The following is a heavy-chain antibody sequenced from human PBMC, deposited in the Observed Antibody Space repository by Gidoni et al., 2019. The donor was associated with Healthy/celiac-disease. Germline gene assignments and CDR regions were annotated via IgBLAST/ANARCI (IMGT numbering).Heavy chain of an antibody. V-gene: IGHV2-5*02. Sequence: QITLKESGPTLVQPTQTLTLTCTFSGFSLSTSGVGVGWIRQPPGKALEWLALIYWDDDKRYSPSLKSRLTITKDTSKNQVVLTMTNMGPVDTATYYCAHSRAPSNLRNSYYDFWSGYDPIFDPWGQGTLVTVSS. CDR3: AHSRAPSNLRNSYYDFWSGYDPIFDP. D-gene: IGHD3-3*01. CDR1: GFSLSTSGVG. J-gene: IGHJ5*02. CDR2: IYWDDDK.